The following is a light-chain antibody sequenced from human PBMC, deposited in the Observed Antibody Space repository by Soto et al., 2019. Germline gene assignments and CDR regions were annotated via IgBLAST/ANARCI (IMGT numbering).Light chain of an antibody. CDR2: GAS. Sequence: EIVMTQSPATLSVSPGERATLSCRASQRVSSNLAWYQQKPGQAPRLLIYGASTRATGIPARFSGGGSGTEFTLTISSLQSEDFAFYYCQQYNNWPYIFGQGTKLEIK. CDR1: QRVSSN. CDR3: QQYNNWPYI. J-gene: IGKJ2*01. V-gene: IGKV3-15*01.